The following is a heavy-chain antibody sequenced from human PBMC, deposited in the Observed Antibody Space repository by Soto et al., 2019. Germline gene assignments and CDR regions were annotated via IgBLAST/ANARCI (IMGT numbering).Heavy chain of an antibody. V-gene: IGHV3-30*18. D-gene: IGHD3-22*01. J-gene: IGHJ4*02. CDR1: GFSLNDYG. Sequence: QVQLVESGGGVVQPGRSLRLSCAASGFSLNDYGMHWVRQPPGKGLEWVADISYDGRNKYYTDSVRGRFTISRDISKGTLYLQMNSLRPEDTAVYYCAKSNRGAYDTPDFWGQVTPVTVSP. CDR3: AKSNRGAYDTPDF. CDR2: ISYDGRNK.